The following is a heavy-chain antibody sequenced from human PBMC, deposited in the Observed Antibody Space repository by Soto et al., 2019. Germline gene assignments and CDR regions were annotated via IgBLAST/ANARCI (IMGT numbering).Heavy chain of an antibody. CDR2: IHNSGST. Sequence: QLQLQESRPGLVKPSETLSLTCTVTGGPISSSGDYWGWVRQTPGKGLEWIGTIHNSGSTYYNPSVMSGVTLSVDTSKKQFGLRPISVTAADTAGHYCARGLSSSAYLDYWGQGSVVTVSS. CDR3: ARGLSSSAYLDY. CDR1: GGPISSSGDY. V-gene: IGHV4-39*01. D-gene: IGHD6-19*01. J-gene: IGHJ4*02.